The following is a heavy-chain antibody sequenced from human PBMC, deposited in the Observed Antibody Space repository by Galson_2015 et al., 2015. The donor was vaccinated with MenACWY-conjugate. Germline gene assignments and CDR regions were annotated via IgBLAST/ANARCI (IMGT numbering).Heavy chain of an antibody. D-gene: IGHD3-22*01. CDR2: ISGSGGST. CDR3: AKHPVVVITSDFQH. J-gene: IGHJ1*01. CDR1: GFTFSSYA. Sequence: SLGLSCAASGFTFSSYAMSWVRQAPGKGLEWVSAISGSGGSTYYADSVKGRFTISRDNSKNTLYLQMNSLRAEDTAVYYCAKHPVVVITSDFQHWGQGTLVTVSS. V-gene: IGHV3-23*01.